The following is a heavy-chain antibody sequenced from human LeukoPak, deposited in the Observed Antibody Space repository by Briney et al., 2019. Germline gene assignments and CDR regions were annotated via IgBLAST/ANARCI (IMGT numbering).Heavy chain of an antibody. Sequence: SEPLSLTCAVSGGSFSGNYWSWIRQPPGKGLEWIGETHSSGATKYNPSLRSRVTISVDTSRSQFTLNLNSVTAADTAVYFCAQHGDWCFDLWGRGTLVTVSS. J-gene: IGHJ2*01. D-gene: IGHD3-10*01. CDR3: AQHGDWCFDL. CDR1: GGSFSGNY. CDR2: THSSGAT. V-gene: IGHV4-34*01.